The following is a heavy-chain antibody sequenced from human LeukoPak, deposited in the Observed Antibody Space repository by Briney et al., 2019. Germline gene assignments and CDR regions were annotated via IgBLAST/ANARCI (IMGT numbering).Heavy chain of an antibody. Sequence: SETLSLTCTVSGASISSSYWSWIRQSPGKGLEWIGYIYHTGSTNYNPSLESRVTISVDRSKNQFSLKLTSVTAADTAVYYCARGYFDSRGYSNLFDHWGQGALVTVSS. D-gene: IGHD3-22*01. CDR1: GASISSSY. CDR3: ARGYFDSRGYSNLFDH. V-gene: IGHV4-59*01. CDR2: IYHTGST. J-gene: IGHJ4*02.